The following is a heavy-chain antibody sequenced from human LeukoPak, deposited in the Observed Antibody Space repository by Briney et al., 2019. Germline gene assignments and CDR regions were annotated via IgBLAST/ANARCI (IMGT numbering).Heavy chain of an antibody. Sequence: PGGSLGLSCAASGFTFSSYDMHWVRQATGKGLEWVSAIGTAGDTYYPGSVKGRFTISRENAKNSLYLQMNSLRAGDTAVYYCARARWGGYFGAFDIWGQGPIVPVSS. CDR3: ARARWGGYFGAFDI. J-gene: IGHJ3*02. D-gene: IGHD3-3*01. CDR2: IGTAGDT. V-gene: IGHV3-13*04. CDR1: GFTFSSYD.